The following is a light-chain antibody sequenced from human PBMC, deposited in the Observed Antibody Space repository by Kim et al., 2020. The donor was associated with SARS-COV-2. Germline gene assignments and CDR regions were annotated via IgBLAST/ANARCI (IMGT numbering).Light chain of an antibody. CDR1: QGISNS. CDR3: QKYNSAPWT. Sequence: DIQMAQSPSSLSASVGDRVTITYRASQGISNSLAWYRQKPGKVPMLLIYGASTLRSGVPSRFRGSGSGTDFTLTISSLQPEDAATYYCQKYNSAPWTFGQGTKVDIK. CDR2: GAS. V-gene: IGKV1-27*01. J-gene: IGKJ1*01.